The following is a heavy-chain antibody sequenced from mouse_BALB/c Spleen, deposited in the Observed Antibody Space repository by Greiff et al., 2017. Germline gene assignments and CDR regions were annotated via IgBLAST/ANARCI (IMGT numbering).Heavy chain of an antibody. J-gene: IGHJ4*01. CDR2: IRNKANGYTT. Sequence: EVQRVESGGGLVQPGGSLRLSCATSGFTFTDYYMSWVRQPPGKALEWLGFIRNKANGYTTEYSASVKGRFTISRDNSQSILYLQMNTLRAEDSATYYCARVLGLRAMDYWGQGTSVTVSS. CDR3: ARVLGLRAMDY. CDR1: GFTFTDYY. V-gene: IGHV7-3*02. D-gene: IGHD3-1*01.